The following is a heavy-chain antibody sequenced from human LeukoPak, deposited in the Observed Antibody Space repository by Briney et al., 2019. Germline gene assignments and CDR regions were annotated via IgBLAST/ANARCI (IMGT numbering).Heavy chain of an antibody. V-gene: IGHV3-33*03. CDR3: AKDRPPSGPMAD. J-gene: IGHJ4*02. CDR1: GGSLSGDY. Sequence: LSLTCAVYGGSLSGDYWSWIRQAPGKGLEWVAVIWTDGSTRYYADSVKGRFTISRDDSRNTLYLQMNSLRVEDTAVYYCAKDRPPSGPMADWGQGTLVTVSS. CDR2: IWTDGSTR. D-gene: IGHD3-3*01.